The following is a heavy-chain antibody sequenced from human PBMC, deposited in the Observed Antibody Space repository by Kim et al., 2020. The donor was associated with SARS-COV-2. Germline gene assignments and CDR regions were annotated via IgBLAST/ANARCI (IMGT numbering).Heavy chain of an antibody. CDR2: IYYSGST. D-gene: IGHD6-13*01. J-gene: IGHJ4*02. Sequence: SETLSLTCTVSGGSISSGGYYWSWIRQHPGKGLEWIGYIYYSGSTYYNPSLKSRVTISVDTSKNQFSLKLSSVTAADTAVYYCARWDSAAAGPHFDYWGQGTLVTVSS. CDR1: GGSISSGGYY. V-gene: IGHV4-31*03. CDR3: ARWDSAAAGPHFDY.